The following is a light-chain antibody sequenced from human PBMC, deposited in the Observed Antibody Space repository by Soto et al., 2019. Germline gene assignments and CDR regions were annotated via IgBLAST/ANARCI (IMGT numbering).Light chain of an antibody. CDR2: GAS. CDR3: QHYNNWIGT. J-gene: IGKJ4*01. Sequence: EIVLIQSPATLSLSPGERATLSCRANQAISSNLAWYQQKPGQAPRLLIYGASTRATDIPDRFSGSGSGTEFTLTISSLQSEDFAVYYCQHYNNWIGTFGGGTKVDTK. V-gene: IGKV3-15*01. CDR1: QAISSN.